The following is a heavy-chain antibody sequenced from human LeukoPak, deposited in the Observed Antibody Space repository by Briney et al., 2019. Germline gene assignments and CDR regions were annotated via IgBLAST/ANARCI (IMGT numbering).Heavy chain of an antibody. CDR1: GFTFNRYW. Sequence: PGGSLRLSCAASGFTFNRYWMSWVRQAPGKELQWVANIKQDGSAKYYVDSVKGRFTISRDNAKNSLYLQMNSLRAEDTAVYYCARELLSGSYFYDAFDIWGQGTMVTVSS. V-gene: IGHV3-7*01. J-gene: IGHJ3*02. D-gene: IGHD1-26*01. CDR2: IKQDGSAK. CDR3: ARELLSGSYFYDAFDI.